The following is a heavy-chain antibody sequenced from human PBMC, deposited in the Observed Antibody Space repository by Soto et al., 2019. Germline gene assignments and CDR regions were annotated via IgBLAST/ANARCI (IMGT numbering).Heavy chain of an antibody. Sequence: ASVKVSCKASGYTFTSYVISWVRQAPGQGLEWMGWISAYNDNTNYAQKLQGRVTMTTDTSTSTAYMELRSLRSDDTAVYYCARDGVDTATGYYYGMDVWGQGTTVTVSS. CDR3: ARDGVDTATGYYYGMDV. V-gene: IGHV1-18*01. CDR2: ISAYNDNT. D-gene: IGHD5-18*01. CDR1: GYTFTSYV. J-gene: IGHJ6*02.